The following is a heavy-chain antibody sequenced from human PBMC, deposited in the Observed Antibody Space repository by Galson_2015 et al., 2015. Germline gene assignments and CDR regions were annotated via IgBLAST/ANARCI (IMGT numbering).Heavy chain of an antibody. CDR3: ATDQAQRNRLMFGYYFDY. D-gene: IGHD3/OR15-3a*01. J-gene: IGHJ4*02. Sequence: SLRLSCAASGFTFSNFWMAWVRQAPGKGLEWVANIKQDGGDKYYVDSVKGRFTISRDDAKNSLYLQMNSLRTEDTAVYYCATDQAQRNRLMFGYYFDYWGQGTLVTVSS. CDR2: IKQDGGDK. CDR1: GFTFSNFW. V-gene: IGHV3-7*01.